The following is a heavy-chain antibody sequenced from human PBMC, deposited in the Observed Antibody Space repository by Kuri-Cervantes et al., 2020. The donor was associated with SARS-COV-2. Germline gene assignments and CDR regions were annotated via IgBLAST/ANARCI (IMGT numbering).Heavy chain of an antibody. CDR3: ARFSGSYSGAFDI. Sequence: LSLTCAASGFTFDDYGMSWVRQAPGKGLEWVSGINWNGGSTGYADSVKGRFTISRDNAKNSLYLQMNSLRAEDTALYHCARFSGSYSGAFDIWGQGTMVTVSS. V-gene: IGHV3-20*01. J-gene: IGHJ3*02. CDR2: INWNGGST. D-gene: IGHD1-26*01. CDR1: GFTFDDYG.